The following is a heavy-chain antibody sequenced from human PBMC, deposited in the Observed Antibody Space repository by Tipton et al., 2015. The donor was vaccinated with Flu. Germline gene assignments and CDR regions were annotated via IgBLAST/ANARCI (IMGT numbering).Heavy chain of an antibody. CDR1: GDSISSGYY. Sequence: TLSLTCTVSGDSISSGYYWGWIRQSPGKGLEWIGSIYHSGGTYYNPSLKSRVTISVDTSKNQFSLKLSPVTAADTAVYYCARGPEQWLVNPHYFDYWGQGTLVTVSS. CDR3: ARGPEQWLVNPHYFDY. CDR2: IYHSGGT. D-gene: IGHD6-19*01. V-gene: IGHV4-38-2*02. J-gene: IGHJ4*02.